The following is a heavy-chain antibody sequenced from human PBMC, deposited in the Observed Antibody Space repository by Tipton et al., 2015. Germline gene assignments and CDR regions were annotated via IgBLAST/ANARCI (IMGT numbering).Heavy chain of an antibody. Sequence: TLSLTCTVSGGSISSDYWTWIRQPPGRGLEWIGNIFHSGTTNYNPSLRSRVTISIDTSNNQFSLRLTSVTAAGPAVYYCARDSSSLYTGTYFFADWGRGALVTVSS. V-gene: IGHV4-59*01. CDR3: ARDSSSLYTGTYFFAD. CDR2: IFHSGTT. J-gene: IGHJ4*02. D-gene: IGHD1-26*01. CDR1: GGSISSDY.